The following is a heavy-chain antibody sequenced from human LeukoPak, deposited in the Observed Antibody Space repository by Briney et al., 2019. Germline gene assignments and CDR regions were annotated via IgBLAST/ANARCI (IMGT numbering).Heavy chain of an antibody. CDR2: INPSGGST. Sequence: GASVKVSCKASGYTFTSYYMHWVRQAPGQGLEWMGIINPSGGSTSYAQKFQGRVTMTRDTSTSTVYMELSSLRSEDTAVHYCARAWELMYFDYWGQGTLVTVSS. V-gene: IGHV1-46*01. D-gene: IGHD1-26*01. J-gene: IGHJ4*02. CDR1: GYTFTSYY. CDR3: ARAWELMYFDY.